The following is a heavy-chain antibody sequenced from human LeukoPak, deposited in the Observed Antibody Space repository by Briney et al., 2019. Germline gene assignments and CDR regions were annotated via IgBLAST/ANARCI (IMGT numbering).Heavy chain of an antibody. D-gene: IGHD3-22*01. CDR3: ARQIASSGYLPWAFDI. V-gene: IGHV4-39*01. J-gene: IGHJ3*02. CDR2: LFFTGST. CDR1: GGSITSGNYY. Sequence: PSETLSLTCTVSGGSITSGNYYWGWIRPPPGKGLEWIGDLFFTGSTYYSPSLKSRVTISVGTSTTQFSLKLTSVTAADTAVYYCARQIASSGYLPWAFDIWGQGTVVTVSS.